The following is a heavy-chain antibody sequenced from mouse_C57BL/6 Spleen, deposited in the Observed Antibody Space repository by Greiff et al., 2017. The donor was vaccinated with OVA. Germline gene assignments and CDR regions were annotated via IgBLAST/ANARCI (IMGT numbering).Heavy chain of an antibody. J-gene: IGHJ4*01. Sequence: VKLQESGAALVRPGASVKLSCKASGYTFTDYYINWVKQRPGQGLEWIARIYPGSGNTYYNEKFKGKATLTAAKSSSTAYMQLSSLTSEDSAVYFSARCPGYYAMDYWGQGTSVTVSS. CDR1: GYTFTDYY. CDR3: ARCPGYYAMDY. V-gene: IGHV1-76*01. CDR2: IYPGSGNT.